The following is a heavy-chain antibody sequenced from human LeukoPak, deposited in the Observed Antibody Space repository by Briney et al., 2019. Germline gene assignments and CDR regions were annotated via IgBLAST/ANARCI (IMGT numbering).Heavy chain of an antibody. CDR3: ARAGSYCSGGSCTNRSAFDI. D-gene: IGHD2-15*01. CDR2: ISSSSSYI. J-gene: IGHJ3*02. V-gene: IGHV3-21*01. Sequence: GGSLRLSCAASGSTFSTYNMNWVRQAPGKGLEWVSSISSSSSYIYYADSVKGRFTISRDNAKNSLYLQMNSLRAEDTAVYYCARAGSYCSGGSCTNRSAFDIWGQGTMVTVSS. CDR1: GSTFSTYN.